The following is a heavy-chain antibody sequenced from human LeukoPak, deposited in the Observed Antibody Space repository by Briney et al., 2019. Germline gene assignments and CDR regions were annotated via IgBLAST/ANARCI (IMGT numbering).Heavy chain of an antibody. CDR3: VSPRGFSYGYFDY. CDR2: IYYSKNT. CDR1: GGSISSSSAY. D-gene: IGHD5-18*01. Sequence: PETLSLTCTVSGGSISSSSAYWGWIRQPPGKGLEWIGSIYYSKNTYYNPSLKSRVTISADTSKNQFSLTLGSVSATDTAVYYCVSPRGFSYGYFDYWGQGTLVTVSS. J-gene: IGHJ4*02. V-gene: IGHV4-39*01.